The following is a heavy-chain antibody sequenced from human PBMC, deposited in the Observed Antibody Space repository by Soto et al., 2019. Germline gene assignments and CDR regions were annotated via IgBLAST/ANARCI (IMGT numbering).Heavy chain of an antibody. Sequence: SETLSLTCTVSGGSITSGGYYWSWIRQLPGKGLEWIGYVYYSGSTNYNPSLKSRVTISVDTSKKQFSLKLSSVTAADTAVYYCARESYSGSCQGMDVWGQGTTVTVSS. D-gene: IGHD3-10*01. CDR2: VYYSGST. CDR1: GGSITSGGYY. CDR3: ARESYSGSCQGMDV. J-gene: IGHJ6*02. V-gene: IGHV4-31*03.